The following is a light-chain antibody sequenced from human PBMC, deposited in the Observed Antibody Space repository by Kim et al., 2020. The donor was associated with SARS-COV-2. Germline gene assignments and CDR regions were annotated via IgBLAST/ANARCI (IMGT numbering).Light chain of an antibody. V-gene: IGLV1-40*01. CDR1: SSNIGAGSD. CDR2: GNK. Sequence: QSVTNSCTGSSSNIGAGSDVHWFQQLPGTAPKLLIFGNKNRPSGVPDRFSGSKSGSSASLAITGLQAEDEADYHCQSYDSSLSSWVFGGGTQLTVL. J-gene: IGLJ3*02. CDR3: QSYDSSLSSWV.